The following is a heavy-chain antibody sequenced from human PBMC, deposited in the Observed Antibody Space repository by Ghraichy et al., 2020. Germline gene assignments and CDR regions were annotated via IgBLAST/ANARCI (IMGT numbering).Heavy chain of an antibody. Sequence: GGSLRLSCAASGFTFSSYGMHWVRQAPGKGLEWVAFIRYDGSNKYYADSVKGRFTISRDNSKNTLYLQMNSLRAEDTAVYYCAKLQVADTDPGDYWGQGTLVTVSS. V-gene: IGHV3-30*02. J-gene: IGHJ4*02. D-gene: IGHD6-19*01. CDR2: IRYDGSNK. CDR1: GFTFSSYG. CDR3: AKLQVADTDPGDY.